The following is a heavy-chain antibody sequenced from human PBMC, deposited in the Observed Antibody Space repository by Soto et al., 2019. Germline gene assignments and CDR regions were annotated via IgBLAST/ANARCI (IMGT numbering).Heavy chain of an antibody. CDR3: ARDLGGSYYAQVDY. D-gene: IGHD1-26*01. CDR2: ISAYNGNT. Sequence: QVQLVQSGAEVKKPGASVKVSCKASGYTFTSYGISWVRQAPGQGLEWMGWISAYNGNTKYAQKLQGRVTTTTDTTKRTANMEQRNLRYDETDVNYCARDLGGSYYAQVDYWGQGTLVTVSS. J-gene: IGHJ4*02. CDR1: GYTFTSYG. V-gene: IGHV1-18*01.